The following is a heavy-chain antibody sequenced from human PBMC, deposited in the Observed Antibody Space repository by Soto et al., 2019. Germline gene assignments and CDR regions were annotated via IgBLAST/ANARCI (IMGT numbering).Heavy chain of an antibody. D-gene: IGHD3-3*01. CDR2: INHSGST. Sequence: SETVSLTCAVYVGSFRGYCWSWIRQPPWKGLEWMGEINHSGSTNYNPSLKRRVTISVDTSKNQFSLKMRYVTAADTAVYYCARLPYYDFWSGYPRPLGWFAPWAQGHLVTV. CDR1: VGSFRGYC. V-gene: IGHV4-34*01. CDR3: ARLPYYDFWSGYPRPLGWFAP. J-gene: IGHJ5*02.